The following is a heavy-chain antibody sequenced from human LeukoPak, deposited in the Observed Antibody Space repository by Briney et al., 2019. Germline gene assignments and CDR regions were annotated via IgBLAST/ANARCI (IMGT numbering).Heavy chain of an antibody. D-gene: IGHD3-10*01. CDR1: GFTFSSYS. CDR2: ISSSSSYI. V-gene: IGHV3-21*01. Sequence: PGGSLRLSCAASGFTFSSYSMNWVRQAPGKGLEWVSSISSSSSYIYYADSVKGRFTISRDNAKNSLYLQMNSLRTEDTAIYFCATLRYGSGSYYADYWGQGTQVTVSS. J-gene: IGHJ4*02. CDR3: ATLRYGSGSYYADY.